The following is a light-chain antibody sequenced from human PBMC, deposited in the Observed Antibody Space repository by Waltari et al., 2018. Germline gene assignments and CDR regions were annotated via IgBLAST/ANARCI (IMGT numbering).Light chain of an antibody. J-gene: IGLJ2*01. CDR3: YSVDSSGNHRT. CDR1: DLPQKY. Sequence: SYELTQPPSVSVSPGQTATLTCSGDDLPQKYAYWYQQKSGQVPVLVIYEDTKRPSGIPERFSGSSSGTMVSLTISGARAEDEADYYCYSVDSSGNHRTFGGGTKLTVL. V-gene: IGLV3-10*01. CDR2: EDT.